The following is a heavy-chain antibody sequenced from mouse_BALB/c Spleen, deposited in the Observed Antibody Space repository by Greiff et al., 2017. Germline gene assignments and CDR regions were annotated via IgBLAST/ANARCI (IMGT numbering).Heavy chain of an antibody. Sequence: VQLKQSGAELVKPGASVKLSCTASGFNIKDTYMHWVKQRPEQGLEWIGRIDPANGNTKYDPKFQGKATITADTSSNTAYLQLSSLTSEDTAVYYCARGGFYGSSYLFDYWGQGTTLTVSS. V-gene: IGHV14-3*02. CDR2: IDPANGNT. CDR3: ARGGFYGSSYLFDY. J-gene: IGHJ2*01. D-gene: IGHD1-1*01. CDR1: GFNIKDTY.